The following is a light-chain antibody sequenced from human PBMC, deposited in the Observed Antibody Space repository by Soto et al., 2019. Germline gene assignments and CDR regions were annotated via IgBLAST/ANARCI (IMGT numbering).Light chain of an antibody. Sequence: EIVLTQSPGTLSLSPGERATLSCRASQSISSSYLAWYQQKPGQAPRLLIYAASSRSTGIPDRFSGSGYGKDFTLTISRLEPEDFAVYYCQQYGSSSYTFGQGTQLEIK. V-gene: IGKV3-20*01. CDR2: AAS. CDR1: QSISSSY. J-gene: IGKJ2*01. CDR3: QQYGSSSYT.